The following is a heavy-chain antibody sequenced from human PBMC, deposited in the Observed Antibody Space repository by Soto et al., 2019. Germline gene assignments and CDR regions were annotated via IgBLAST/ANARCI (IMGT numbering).Heavy chain of an antibody. V-gene: IGHV1-18*01. CDR3: ARDRDDILTGYSGPTQGRFDP. J-gene: IGHJ5*02. CDR2: ISADNGNT. D-gene: IGHD3-9*01. CDR1: GYTFTSYA. Sequence: ASVKVSCKASGYTFTSYAMHWVRQAPGQRLEWMGWISADNGNTNYAQKLQGRVTMTTDTSTSTAYMELRSLRSDDTAVYYCARDRDDILTGYSGPTQGRFDPWGQGTLVTVSS.